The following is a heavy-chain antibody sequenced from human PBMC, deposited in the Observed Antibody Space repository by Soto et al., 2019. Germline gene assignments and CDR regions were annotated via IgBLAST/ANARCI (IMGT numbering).Heavy chain of an antibody. CDR2: IYPGDSDT. V-gene: IGHV5-51*01. Sequence: PVESLKISCKGSGYSFSTSSIGWVRQMPGKGLEWIGVIYPGDSDTRYSPSFQGQVTISADKSITTAYLQWSSLKASDTAMYYCARQMSLSPTVSTDYWGQGTLVTVSS. D-gene: IGHD4-17*01. CDR1: GYSFSTSS. CDR3: ARQMSLSPTVSTDY. J-gene: IGHJ4*02.